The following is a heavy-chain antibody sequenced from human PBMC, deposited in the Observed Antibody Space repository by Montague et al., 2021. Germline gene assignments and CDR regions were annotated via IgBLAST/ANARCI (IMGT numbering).Heavy chain of an antibody. D-gene: IGHD6-19*01. Sequence: PALVKPTQTLTLTCSLSGFSLSSIGTCVSWIRQPPGKALEWLALIEWDDQKYYTKSLAARLTISRDTSQNQVVLRMTDLDPVDTATYFCARINKEWGSENGQWLDFDSWGQGILVTVSS. CDR3: ARINKEWGSENGQWLDFDS. CDR1: GFSLSSIGTC. V-gene: IGHV2-70*01. J-gene: IGHJ4*02. CDR2: IEWDDQK.